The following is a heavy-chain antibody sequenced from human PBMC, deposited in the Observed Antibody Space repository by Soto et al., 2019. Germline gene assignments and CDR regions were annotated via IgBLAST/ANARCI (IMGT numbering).Heavy chain of an antibody. V-gene: IGHV1-18*03. CDR3: EKQYDSSGYLDWFDP. J-gene: IGHJ5*02. CDR1: GYTFTSYG. Sequence: ASLKLSCTASGYTFTSYGISWLRQAPGQRLEWMGWLRANNRNTHYALNLQGGDTMTTDTSTSTAYMELRSLRSDDMAVYYCEKQYDSSGYLDWFDPWGQGTLVTVSS. D-gene: IGHD3-22*01. CDR2: LRANNRNT.